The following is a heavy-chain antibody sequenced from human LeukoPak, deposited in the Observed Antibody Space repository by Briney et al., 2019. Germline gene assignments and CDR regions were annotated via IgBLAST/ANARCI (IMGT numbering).Heavy chain of an antibody. D-gene: IGHD2-21*01. CDR2: INTKGET. CDR1: GVSMSAYQ. V-gene: IGHV4-4*09. J-gene: IGHJ4*02. CDR3: ATSNDAKIAPFDY. Sequence: SETLSLTCTVSGVSMSAYQWSWVRQSPEKGLEWIGCINTKGETSYNPSLKSRVTTSVDTSKSQFSLRLTSVTAADTAVYYCATSNDAKIAPFDYWGQGAPVTVSS.